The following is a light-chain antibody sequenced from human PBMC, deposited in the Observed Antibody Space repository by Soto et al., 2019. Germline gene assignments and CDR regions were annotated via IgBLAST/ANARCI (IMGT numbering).Light chain of an antibody. V-gene: IGKV3-11*01. CDR3: QQRSQWPWT. J-gene: IGKJ1*01. CDR1: QSVSID. CDR2: DAS. Sequence: EIVLTQSPATLSLSPGERATLSCRASQSVSIDLAWYQQKPGQAPRLLIYDASNRATGIAARFSGGGSGKDFTLTISSPELEDFAVYYCQQRSQWPWTFGQGTKVEIK.